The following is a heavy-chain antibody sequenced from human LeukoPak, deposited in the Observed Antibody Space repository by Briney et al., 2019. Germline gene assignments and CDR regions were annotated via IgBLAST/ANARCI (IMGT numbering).Heavy chain of an antibody. D-gene: IGHD3-3*01. CDR2: INHSGST. J-gene: IGHJ3*02. V-gene: IGHV4-34*01. CDR1: GGSFSGYY. CDR3: AREGYDFWSGYYTDAFDI. Sequence: SETLSLTCAVYGGSFSGYYWSWIRQPPGKGLEWIGEINHSGSTNYNPSLKSRVTISVDTSKNQFSLKLSSVTAADTAVYYCAREGYDFWSGYYTDAFDIWGQGTMVTVSS.